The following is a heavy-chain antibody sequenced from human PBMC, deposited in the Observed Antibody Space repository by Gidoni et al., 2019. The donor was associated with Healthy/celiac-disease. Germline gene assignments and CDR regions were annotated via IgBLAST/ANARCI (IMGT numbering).Heavy chain of an antibody. CDR3: AREASYMGYYYYYGMDV. J-gene: IGHJ6*02. CDR1: GYTFTSYY. CDR2: INPSGGST. D-gene: IGHD1-1*01. V-gene: IGHV1-46*04. Sequence: QVQLVQSGAEVKKPGASVKVSCKASGYTFTSYYMHWVRQAPGQGLEWMGIINPSGGSTSYAQKLQGRVTMTRDTSTSTVYMELSSLRSEDTAVYYCAREASYMGYYYYYGMDVWGQGTTVTVSS.